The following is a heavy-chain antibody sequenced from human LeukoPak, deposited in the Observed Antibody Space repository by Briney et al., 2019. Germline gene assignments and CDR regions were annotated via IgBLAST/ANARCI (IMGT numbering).Heavy chain of an antibody. D-gene: IGHD6-19*01. CDR2: IYPGDSDT. CDR1: GYSFTSYW. J-gene: IGHJ4*02. V-gene: IGHV5-51*01. Sequence: GESLKISCKGSGYSFTSYWVGWVRQMPGKGLEWMGIIYPGDSDTRYSPSFQGQVTISAANSLGTAYLQWSSLKASDTAMYYCARYSSTWGFFDHWGQGTLVTVSS. CDR3: ARYSSTWGFFDH.